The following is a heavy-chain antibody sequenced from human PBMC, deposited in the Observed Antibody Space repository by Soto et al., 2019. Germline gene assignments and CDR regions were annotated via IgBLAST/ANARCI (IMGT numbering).Heavy chain of an antibody. CDR3: ARMKVGHFDHEWDFDY. CDR1: GFSLSNARMG. V-gene: IGHV2-26*01. CDR2: IFSNDEK. Sequence: SGPTLVNPTETLTLTCTVSGFSLSNARMGVSWIRQPPGKALEWLAHIFSNDEKSYSTSLKSRLTISKDTSKSQVVLTMTNMDPVDTATYYCARMKVGHFDHEWDFDYWGQGTLVTVSS. J-gene: IGHJ4*02. D-gene: IGHD3-9*01.